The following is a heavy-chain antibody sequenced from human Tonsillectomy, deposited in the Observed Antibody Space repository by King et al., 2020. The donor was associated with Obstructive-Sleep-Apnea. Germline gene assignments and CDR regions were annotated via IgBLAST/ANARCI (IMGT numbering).Heavy chain of an antibody. Sequence: VQLVESGGGLVQPGGSLRLSCAASGFTFSSYAMSWVRQAPGKGLEWVSAISGRATSTSYADSVLGRVTISRDDSKNTLYLQMNSLRAEDTAVYYCAKDRDYYDTSAYFDYWGQGTLVTVSS. J-gene: IGHJ4*02. CDR3: AKDRDYYDTSAYFDY. V-gene: IGHV3-23*04. CDR2: ISGRATST. CDR1: GFTFSSYA. D-gene: IGHD3-22*01.